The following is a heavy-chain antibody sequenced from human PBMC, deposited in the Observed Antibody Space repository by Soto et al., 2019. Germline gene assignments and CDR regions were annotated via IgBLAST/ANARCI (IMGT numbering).Heavy chain of an antibody. V-gene: IGHV3-33*01. CDR1: GFTFSSYG. D-gene: IGHD4-17*01. J-gene: IGHJ3*02. CDR3: ARPVTTKFWDAFDI. Sequence: GGSLRLSCAASGFTFSSYGMHWVRQAPGKGLEWVAVIWYDGSNKYYADSVKGRFTISRDNSKNTLYLQMNSLRAEDTAVYYCARPVTTKFWDAFDIWGQGTMVTVSS. CDR2: IWYDGSNK.